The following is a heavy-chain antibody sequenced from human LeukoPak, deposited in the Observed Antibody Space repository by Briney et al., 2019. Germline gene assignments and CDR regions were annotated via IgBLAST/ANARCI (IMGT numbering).Heavy chain of an antibody. Sequence: ASVKVSCKASGYTFTSYYMHWVRQAPGQGLEWMGWINPNSGGTNYAQKFQGRVTMTRDTSISTAYMELSRLRSDDTAVYYCARDRPLKIRNSSGYSQHWGQGTLVTVSS. V-gene: IGHV1-2*02. CDR3: ARDRPLKIRNSSGYSQH. D-gene: IGHD3-22*01. CDR1: GYTFTSYY. J-gene: IGHJ1*01. CDR2: INPNSGGT.